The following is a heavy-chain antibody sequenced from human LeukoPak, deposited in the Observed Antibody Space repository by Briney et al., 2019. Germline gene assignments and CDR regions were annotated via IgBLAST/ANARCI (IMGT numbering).Heavy chain of an antibody. CDR3: ARDRSNTDRYFDWLLRGLDY. D-gene: IGHD3-9*01. CDR2: ISTYNGNT. V-gene: IGHV1-18*01. CDR1: GYTFTSYG. Sequence: ASVKVSCKASGYTFTSYGISWVRQAPGQGLEWIGWISTYNGNTNYAQKLQGRVTMTRDTSISTAYMELSRLRSDDTAVYYCARDRSNTDRYFDWLLRGLDYWGQGTLVTVSS. J-gene: IGHJ4*02.